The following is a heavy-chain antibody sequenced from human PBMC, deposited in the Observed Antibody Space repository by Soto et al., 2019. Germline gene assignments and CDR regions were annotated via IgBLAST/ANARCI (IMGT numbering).Heavy chain of an antibody. Sequence: QVQLVESGGGVVQPGRSLRLSCAASGFTFSSYAMHWVRQAPGKGLEWVAVISYDGSNKYYADSVKGRFTISRDNSKNTLYLQMNRLRAEETAVYYCARADETNEYGGNPQFDPWGQGTLVTVSS. CDR1: GFTFSSYA. D-gene: IGHD4-17*01. J-gene: IGHJ5*02. CDR3: ARADETNEYGGNPQFDP. V-gene: IGHV3-30*14. CDR2: ISYDGSNK.